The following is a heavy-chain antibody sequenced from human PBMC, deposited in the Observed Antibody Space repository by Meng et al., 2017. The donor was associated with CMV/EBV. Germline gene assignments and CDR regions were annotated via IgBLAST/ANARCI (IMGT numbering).Heavy chain of an antibody. CDR2: INQDGSEK. CDR1: GFTFSSYW. V-gene: IGHV3-7*01. CDR3: ARGDVPSPPFPYYYGMDV. J-gene: IGHJ6*02. Sequence: GESLKISCAASGFTFSSYWMSWVRQAPGKGLEWVANINQDGSEKYYVDSVKGRFTISRDNAKNSLYLQMNSLRAEDTAVYYCARGDVPSPPFPYYYGMDVWGQGTTVTVSS. D-gene: IGHD2-2*01.